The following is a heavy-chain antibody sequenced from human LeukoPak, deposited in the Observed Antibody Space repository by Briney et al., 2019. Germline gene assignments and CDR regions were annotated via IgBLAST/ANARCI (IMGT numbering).Heavy chain of an antibody. D-gene: IGHD3-16*01. J-gene: IGHJ3*02. Sequence: PGGSLRLSCAASGFTFSDYYMSWIRQAPGKGLEWVSYISSSGSTIYYADSVKGRFTISRDNSKNTLYLQMNSLRAEDTAVYYCASRKITFGGVSPLSAFDIWGQGTMVTVSS. CDR1: GFTFSDYY. CDR3: ASRKITFGGVSPLSAFDI. V-gene: IGHV3-11*01. CDR2: ISSSGSTI.